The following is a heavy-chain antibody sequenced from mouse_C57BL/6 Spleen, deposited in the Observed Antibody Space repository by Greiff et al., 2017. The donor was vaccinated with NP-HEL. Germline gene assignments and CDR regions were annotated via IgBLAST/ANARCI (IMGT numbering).Heavy chain of an antibody. CDR1: GYTFTDYE. CDR3: TRGYFDY. V-gene: IGHV1-15*01. CDR2: IDPETGGT. Sequence: VQLQQSGAELVRPGASVTLSCKASGYTFTDYEMHWVKQTPVHGLAWIGAIDPETGGTAYNQKFKGKAILTADKSSSTAYMELRSLTSEDSAVYYCTRGYFDYWGQGTTLTVSS. J-gene: IGHJ2*01.